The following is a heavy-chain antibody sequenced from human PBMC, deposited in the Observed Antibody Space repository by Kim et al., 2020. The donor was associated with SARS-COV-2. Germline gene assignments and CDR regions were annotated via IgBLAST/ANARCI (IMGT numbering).Heavy chain of an antibody. CDR2: GGSK. V-gene: IGHV3-23*01. Sequence: GGSKYYAEPVKGRFTISSDNSKNPLYLQMNSLRAEDTAVYYCAKARTGYWGQGTLVTVSS. CDR3: AKARTGY. D-gene: IGHD1-1*01. J-gene: IGHJ4*02.